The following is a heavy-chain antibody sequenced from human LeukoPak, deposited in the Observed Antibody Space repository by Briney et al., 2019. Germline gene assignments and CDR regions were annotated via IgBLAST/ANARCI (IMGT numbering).Heavy chain of an antibody. CDR2: IKQDGSEI. Sequence: GGSLRLSCAVSGFTFRSYWMSWVRQAPGKGLEWVANIKQDGSEIYYVDSVKGRFTISRDNAKNALYLQMSSLRAEDTAVYYCARDGRSGSYYDLWGQGTLVTVFS. V-gene: IGHV3-7*01. J-gene: IGHJ5*02. CDR3: ARDGRSGSYYDL. D-gene: IGHD1-26*01. CDR1: GFTFRSYW.